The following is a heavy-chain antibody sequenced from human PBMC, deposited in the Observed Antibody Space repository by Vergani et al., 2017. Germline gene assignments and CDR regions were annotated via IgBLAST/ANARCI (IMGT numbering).Heavy chain of an antibody. D-gene: IGHD3-22*01. Sequence: QVQLQESGPGLVKPSETLSLTCTVTGGPISSYYWSWIRQPPGKGLEWIGYIYYSGSANYNPSLKSRVTISVDTSKNQFSLKLSSVTAADTAVYYCAREYYYEGVSAFDIWGQGTMVTVSS. V-gene: IGHV4-59*01. CDR1: GGPISSYY. J-gene: IGHJ3*02. CDR3: AREYYYEGVSAFDI. CDR2: IYYSGSA.